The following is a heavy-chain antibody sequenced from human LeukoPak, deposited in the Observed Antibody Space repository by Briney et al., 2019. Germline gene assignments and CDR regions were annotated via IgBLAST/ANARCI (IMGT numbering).Heavy chain of an antibody. Sequence: GASVRVSCKASGYTFTGYYMHWVRQAPGQGLEWMGRINPNSGGTNYAQKFQGRVTMTRDTSISTAYMELSRLRSDDTAVYYCARERYSYGATLFDYWGQGTLVTVSS. CDR2: INPNSGGT. J-gene: IGHJ4*02. D-gene: IGHD5-18*01. CDR1: GYTFTGYY. CDR3: ARERYSYGATLFDY. V-gene: IGHV1-2*06.